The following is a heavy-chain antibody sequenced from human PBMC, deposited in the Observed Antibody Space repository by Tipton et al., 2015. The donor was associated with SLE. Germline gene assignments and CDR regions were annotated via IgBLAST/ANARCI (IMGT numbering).Heavy chain of an antibody. J-gene: IGHJ4*02. V-gene: IGHV5-10-1*01. CDR2: IDPSDS. CDR1: GYSFTSYW. CDR3: ARLRGDYGEIDY. Sequence: VQLVQSGAEVKKPGESLRISCKGSGYSFTSYWISWVRQMPGKGLEWMGRIDPSDSRPSFQGHVTISADKSITTAYLQWSSLKASDTAMYYCARLRGDYGEIDYWGQGTLVTVSS. D-gene: IGHD4-17*01.